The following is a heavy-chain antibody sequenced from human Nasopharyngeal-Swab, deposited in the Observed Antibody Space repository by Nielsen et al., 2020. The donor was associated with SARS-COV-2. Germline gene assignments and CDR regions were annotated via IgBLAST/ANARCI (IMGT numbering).Heavy chain of an antibody. CDR3: ARGGRYYYDSSGYYGSGWFDP. D-gene: IGHD3-22*01. V-gene: IGHV1-69*06. Sequence: WVLQAPGQGLEWMGGIIPIFGTANYAQKFQGRVTITADKSTSTAYMELSSLRSEDTAVYYCARGGRYYYDSSGYYGSGWFDPWGQGTLVTVSS. J-gene: IGHJ5*02. CDR2: IIPIFGTA.